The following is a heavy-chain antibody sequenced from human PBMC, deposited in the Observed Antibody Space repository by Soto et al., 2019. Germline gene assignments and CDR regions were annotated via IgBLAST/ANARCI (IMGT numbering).Heavy chain of an antibody. V-gene: IGHV4-39*01. J-gene: IGHJ5*02. Sequence: PSETLSLTCTVSGGSISSSSYYWGWIRQPPGKGLEWIGSIYYSGSTYYNPSLKSRVTISVATSKNQFSLKLSSVTAADTAVYYCAAQRYSSSSGPRDNWFDPWGQGTLVTVSS. CDR1: GGSISSSSYY. CDR2: IYYSGST. D-gene: IGHD6-13*01. CDR3: AAQRYSSSSGPRDNWFDP.